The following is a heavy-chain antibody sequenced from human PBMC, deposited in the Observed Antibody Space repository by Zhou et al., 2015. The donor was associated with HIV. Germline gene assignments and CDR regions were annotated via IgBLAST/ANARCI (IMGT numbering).Heavy chain of an antibody. CDR3: AKVRYFDWSHLRGYYGVDV. J-gene: IGHJ6*02. Sequence: QVQLVESGGGVVQPGRSLRLSCSGSGFYFSSYAMHWVRQAPGKGLEWVAVISNDGTRKHYGDSVKGRFTITRDNSKNTLYLQMNSLRGEDTAVYYCAKVRYFDWSHLRGYYGVDVWGQGTAVTVSS. V-gene: IGHV3-30*04. D-gene: IGHD3-9*01. CDR2: ISNDGTRK. CDR1: GFYFSSYA.